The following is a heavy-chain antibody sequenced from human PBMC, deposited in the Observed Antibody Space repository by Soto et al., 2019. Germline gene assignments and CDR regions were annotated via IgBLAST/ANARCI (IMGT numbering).Heavy chain of an antibody. CDR2: IYYSGST. D-gene: IGHD6-6*01. V-gene: IGHV4-59*01. CDR3: ARSIAATGLNWFDP. CDR1: GGSISSYY. J-gene: IGHJ5*02. Sequence: LSLTCTVSGGSISSYYWSLIRQPPGKGLEWIGYIYYSGSTNYNPSLKSRVTISVDTSKNQFSLKLSSVTAADTAVYYCARSIAATGLNWFDPWGQGTLVTVSS.